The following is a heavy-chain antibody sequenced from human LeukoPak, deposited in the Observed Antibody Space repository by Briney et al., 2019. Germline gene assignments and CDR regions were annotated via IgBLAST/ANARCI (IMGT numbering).Heavy chain of an antibody. J-gene: IGHJ4*02. V-gene: IGHV4-4*07. CDR1: GGSISSYH. Sequence: SETLSLTCTVSGGSISSYHWSWVRQPAGKGLEWIGRIYTSGSTNYNPSLKSRVTMSVDTSKNQFSLKLSSVTAADTAVYYCASCITIFGVAVWGQGTLVTVSS. CDR2: IYTSGST. D-gene: IGHD3-3*01. CDR3: ASCITIFGVAV.